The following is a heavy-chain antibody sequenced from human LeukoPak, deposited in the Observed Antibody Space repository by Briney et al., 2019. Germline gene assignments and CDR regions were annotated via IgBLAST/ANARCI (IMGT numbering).Heavy chain of an antibody. CDR3: ARDGTYYAIKDSSWYWFDP. V-gene: IGHV1-18*04. Sequence: ASVKVSCKASGYTFTSYGISWVRQAPGQGLEWMGWISAYNGNTNHAQKLQGRVTMTTDTSTSTAYMELRSLRSDDTAVYYCARDGTYYAIKDSSWYWFDPWGQGTLVTVSS. D-gene: IGHD6-13*01. CDR2: ISAYNGNT. J-gene: IGHJ5*02. CDR1: GYTFTSYG.